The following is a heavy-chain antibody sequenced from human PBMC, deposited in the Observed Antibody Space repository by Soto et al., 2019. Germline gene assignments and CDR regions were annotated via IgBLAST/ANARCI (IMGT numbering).Heavy chain of an antibody. CDR3: ARGGVRGTTSRGQVYN. CDR2: ISSSSDYT. V-gene: IGHV3-11*06. CDR1: GFTFSDYY. J-gene: IGHJ4*02. Sequence: PGGSLRLSCAASGFTFSDYYRNWIRQAPGKGLEWVSYISSSSDYTKYADSVKGRFTSSRDNAKSSLYLQMNSLRAEDTAVYYCARGGVRGTTSRGQVYNWGQGTLVTVSS. D-gene: IGHD1-7*01.